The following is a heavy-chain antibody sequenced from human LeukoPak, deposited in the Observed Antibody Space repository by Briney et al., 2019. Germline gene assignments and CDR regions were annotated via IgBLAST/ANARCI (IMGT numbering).Heavy chain of an antibody. V-gene: IGHV4-39*01. J-gene: IGHJ3*02. D-gene: IGHD3-22*01. CDR1: GGSISSSSYY. CDR3: ASHYYDSSGYYLDRNAFDI. Sequence: PSETLSLTCTVSGGSISSSSYYSGWIRQPPGKGLEWIGIIYYSGSTYYNPSLKSRLTMSVHTSKNPFSLKLSSVTAADTAVYYCASHYYDSSGYYLDRNAFDIWGQGTMVSVSS. CDR2: IYYSGST.